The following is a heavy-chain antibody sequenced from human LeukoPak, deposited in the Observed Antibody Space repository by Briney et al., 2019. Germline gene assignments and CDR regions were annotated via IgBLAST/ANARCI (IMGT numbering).Heavy chain of an antibody. D-gene: IGHD5-12*01. Sequence: PGGSLRLSCAASGFTFSSYAMSWVSQAPGKGLEWVSVIRSSGGSTYYADSVKGRFTISRDNSKNTLYLQMNSLRAEDTAVYYCAKAYSGYDLGDYWGQGTLVTVAS. J-gene: IGHJ4*02. CDR3: AKAYSGYDLGDY. CDR2: IRSSGGST. CDR1: GFTFSSYA. V-gene: IGHV3-23*01.